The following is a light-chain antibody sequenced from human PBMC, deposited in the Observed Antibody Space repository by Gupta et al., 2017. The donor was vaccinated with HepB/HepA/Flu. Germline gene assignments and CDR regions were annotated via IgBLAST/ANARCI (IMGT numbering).Light chain of an antibody. J-gene: IGKJ1*01. CDR3: RLTDSNFRT. CDR1: QTIANY. Sequence: DIQMTQSPSSLSASVGDRVTITCRASQTIANYLDWYQQKPGKAPEVLIYVTSSVQSGVPSRFSGSGSSTAFTLTIIRRLPADSVTYYCRLTDSNFRTFGQGTKVEIK. CDR2: VTS. V-gene: IGKV1-39*01.